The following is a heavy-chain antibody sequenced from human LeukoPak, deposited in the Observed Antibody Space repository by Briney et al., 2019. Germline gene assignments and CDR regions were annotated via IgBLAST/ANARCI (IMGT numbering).Heavy chain of an antibody. Sequence: SETLSLTCTVSGGSISSYYWSWIRQPPGKGLEWIGYIYYSGSTNYNPSLKSRVTMSVDTSKNQFSLKLSSVTAADTAVYYCARAPPEGYYDSSGFDYWGQGTLVTVSS. D-gene: IGHD3-22*01. J-gene: IGHJ4*02. CDR3: ARAPPEGYYDSSGFDY. CDR2: IYYSGST. V-gene: IGHV4-59*12. CDR1: GGSISSYY.